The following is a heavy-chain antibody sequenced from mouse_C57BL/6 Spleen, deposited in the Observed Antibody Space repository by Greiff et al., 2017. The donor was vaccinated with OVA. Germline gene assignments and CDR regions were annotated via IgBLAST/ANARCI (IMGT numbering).Heavy chain of an antibody. CDR3: TSGSSPYYFDY. Sequence: VQVVESGAELVRPGASVTLSCKASGYTFTDYEMHWVKQTPVHGLEWIGAIDPETGGTAYNQKFKGKAILTADKSSSTAYMELRSLTSEDSAVYYCTSGSSPYYFDYWGQGTTLTVSS. CDR1: GYTFTDYE. V-gene: IGHV1-15*01. CDR2: IDPETGGT. D-gene: IGHD1-1*01. J-gene: IGHJ2*01.